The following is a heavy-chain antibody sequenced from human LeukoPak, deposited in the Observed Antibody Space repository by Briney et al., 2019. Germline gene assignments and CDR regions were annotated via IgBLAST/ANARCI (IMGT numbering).Heavy chain of an antibody. V-gene: IGHV4-39*07. J-gene: IGHJ6*03. CDR3: ARMPLETYYYYMDV. Sequence: SETLSLTCTVSGGSISSSSYYWGWIRQPPGKGLEWIGSIYYSGSTYYNPSLKSRVTISVDTSKNQSSLKLSSVTAADTAVYYCARMPLETYYYYMDVWGKGTTVTVSS. CDR1: GGSISSSSYY. D-gene: IGHD2-2*01. CDR2: IYYSGST.